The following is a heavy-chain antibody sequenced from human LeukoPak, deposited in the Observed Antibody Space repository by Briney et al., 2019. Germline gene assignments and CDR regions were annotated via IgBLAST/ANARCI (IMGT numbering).Heavy chain of an antibody. J-gene: IGHJ4*02. CDR3: ARGLDYDSSGYYDY. D-gene: IGHD3-22*01. CDR2: IYYSGST. CDR1: GGSISSGDYY. V-gene: IGHV4-30-4*01. Sequence: TPSETLSLTCAVSGGSISSGDYYWSWIRQPPGKGLEWIGYIYYSGSTYYNPSLKSRVTISVDTSKNQFSLKLSSVTAADTAVYYCARGLDYDSSGYYDYWGQGTLVTVSS.